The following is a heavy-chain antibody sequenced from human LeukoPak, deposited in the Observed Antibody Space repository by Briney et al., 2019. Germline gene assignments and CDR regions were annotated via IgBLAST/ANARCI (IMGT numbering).Heavy chain of an antibody. Sequence: PGGSLRLSCAASGFTFSSYGVHWVRQAPGKGLEWVAVISYDGSNKYYADSVKGRFTISRDNSKNTLYLQMNSLRAEDTAVYYCAKSEEEEAFDHWGQGTLVTVSS. CDR2: ISYDGSNK. CDR3: AKSEEEEAFDH. CDR1: GFTFSSYG. V-gene: IGHV3-30*18. J-gene: IGHJ4*02.